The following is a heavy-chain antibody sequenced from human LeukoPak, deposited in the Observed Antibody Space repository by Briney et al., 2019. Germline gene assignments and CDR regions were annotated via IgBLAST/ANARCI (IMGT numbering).Heavy chain of an antibody. CDR3: AREYYYGSGSYYIPLPFDY. J-gene: IGHJ4*02. CDR1: GFSFSSYW. V-gene: IGHV3-7*01. CDR2: IKQDGSEK. Sequence: GGSLRLSCAASGFSFSSYWMSWVRQAPGKGPEWVANIKQDGSEKYYVDSVQGRFTISRDNGKNSLSLQINDLRADDTAVYYCAREYYYGSGSYYIPLPFDYWGQGTLVTVSS. D-gene: IGHD3-10*01.